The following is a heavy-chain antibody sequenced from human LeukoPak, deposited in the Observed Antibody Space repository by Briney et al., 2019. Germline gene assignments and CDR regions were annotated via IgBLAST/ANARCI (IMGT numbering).Heavy chain of an antibody. J-gene: IGHJ4*02. V-gene: IGHV4-39*01. CDR1: GGSISSRNYY. CDR3: ARITYYYDNSDRGPTDS. D-gene: IGHD3-22*01. Sequence: SETLSLTCTVSGGSISSRNYYWGWIRQPPGKGLEWIGSFYYSGSTYYNPSLKSRVTISVDTSKNQFSLKLNYVTAADTAVYYCARITYYYDNSDRGPTDSWGQGTLVTVSS. CDR2: FYYSGST.